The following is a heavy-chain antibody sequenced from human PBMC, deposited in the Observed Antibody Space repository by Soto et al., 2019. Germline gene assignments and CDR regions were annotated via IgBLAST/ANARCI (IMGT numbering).Heavy chain of an antibody. J-gene: IGHJ4*02. Sequence: QVQLVESGGGVVQPGRSLRLSYAASGFTFSSYGMHWVRQAPGKGLEWVAIIWYDGSNKYYADSVKGRFTISRDNSKSTLYLQMNSLRAEDTAVYYCAREVGYCSGGSCYSDYWGQGTLVTVSS. CDR1: GFTFSSYG. D-gene: IGHD2-15*01. V-gene: IGHV3-33*01. CDR3: AREVGYCSGGSCYSDY. CDR2: IWYDGSNK.